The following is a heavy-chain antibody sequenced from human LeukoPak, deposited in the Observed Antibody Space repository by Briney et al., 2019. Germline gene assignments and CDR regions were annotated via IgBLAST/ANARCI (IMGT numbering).Heavy chain of an antibody. J-gene: IGHJ4*02. CDR3: AVSSGWYKLDY. V-gene: IGHV4-4*02. D-gene: IGHD6-19*01. CDR2: IYHSGDT. Sequence: SETLSLTCAVSGGSISSDQWWSWVRQPPGKGLEWIGEIYHSGDTNYNPSLKSRVTISVDKSKNQFSLNLSSLTAADTAIYYCAVSSGWYKLDYWGQGTLVTVSS. CDR1: GGSISSDQW.